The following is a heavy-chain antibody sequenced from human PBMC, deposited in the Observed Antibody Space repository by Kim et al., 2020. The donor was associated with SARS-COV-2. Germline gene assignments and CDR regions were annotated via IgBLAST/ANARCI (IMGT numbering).Heavy chain of an antibody. J-gene: IGHJ4*02. CDR3: ARRYYDILTGYLRPFDY. V-gene: IGHV5-51*01. D-gene: IGHD3-9*01. Sequence: GESLKISCKGSGYSFTSYWIGWVRQMPGKGLEWMGIIYPGDSDTRYSPSFQGQVTISADKSISTAYLQWSSLKASDTAMYYCARRYYDILTGYLRPFDYWGQGTLVTVSS. CDR2: IYPGDSDT. CDR1: GYSFTSYW.